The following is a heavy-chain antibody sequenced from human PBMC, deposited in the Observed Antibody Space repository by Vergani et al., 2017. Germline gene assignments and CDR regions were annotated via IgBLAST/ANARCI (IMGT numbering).Heavy chain of an antibody. V-gene: IGHV1-69*12. D-gene: IGHD2-2*01. Sequence: QVQLVQSGAEVKKPGSSVKVSCKASGGTFSSYAISWVRQAPGQGLEWMGGIIPILGTANYAQKFPGSVTITADESTSTAYMELSSLRSEDTSVYYCARDVRALSIVVVPAAHPMDVWGQGTTVTVSS. CDR3: ARDVRALSIVVVPAAHPMDV. CDR1: GGTFSSYA. J-gene: IGHJ6*02. CDR2: IIPILGTA.